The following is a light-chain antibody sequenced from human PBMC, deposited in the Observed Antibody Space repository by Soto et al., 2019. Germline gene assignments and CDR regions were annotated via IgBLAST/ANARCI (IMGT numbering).Light chain of an antibody. CDR1: QSIGSL. V-gene: IGKV1-39*01. CDR3: QQSYGIPYT. CDR2: GIF. Sequence: DIQMTQSPTSLSGSVGDRVTITCRASQSIGSLLNWYQQKPGKAPNLLISGIFTLQSGVPSRFSGSGSGTDFTLTISGLQPGDFATYYCQQSYGIPYTFGQGTKLDIK. J-gene: IGKJ2*01.